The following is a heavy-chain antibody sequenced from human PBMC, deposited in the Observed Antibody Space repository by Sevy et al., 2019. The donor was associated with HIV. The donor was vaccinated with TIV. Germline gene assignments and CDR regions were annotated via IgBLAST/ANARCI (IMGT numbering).Heavy chain of an antibody. CDR3: ARVDFDSSHYWPYTFDL. Sequence: SETLSLTCTVSGGSISSSPYYWGWIRQPPGKRLEWIGYISYVGSPYYNPSLKNRVTMYVDTSRNQFSLQLISVTAADAALCYCARVDFDSSHYWPYTFDLWGQGTMVTVSS. CDR1: GGSISSSPYY. CDR2: ISYVGSP. D-gene: IGHD3-22*01. J-gene: IGHJ3*01. V-gene: IGHV4-39*01.